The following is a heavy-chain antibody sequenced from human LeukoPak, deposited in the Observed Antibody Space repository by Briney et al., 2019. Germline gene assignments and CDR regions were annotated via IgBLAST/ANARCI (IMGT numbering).Heavy chain of an antibody. V-gene: IGHV4-39*07. CDR1: GGSISSSSYY. Sequence: SETLSLTCTVSGGSISSSSYYWGWIRQPPGKGLEWIGSIYHSGSTYYNPSLKSRVTISVDTSKNQFSLKLSSVTAADTAVYYCARVFEGIWSGYYSGNYYYYYMDVWGKGTTVTVSS. CDR3: ARVFEGIWSGYYSGNYYYYYMDV. CDR2: IYHSGST. D-gene: IGHD3-3*01. J-gene: IGHJ6*03.